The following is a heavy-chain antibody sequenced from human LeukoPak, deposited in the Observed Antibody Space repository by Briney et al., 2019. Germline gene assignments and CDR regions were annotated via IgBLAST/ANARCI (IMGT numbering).Heavy chain of an antibody. CDR1: GFTFSDHY. J-gene: IGHJ3*02. CDR2: SRNKANSYST. V-gene: IGHV3-72*01. CDR3: ARGFNSFDI. Sequence: GVSLRLSCAASGFTFSDHYMDWVRQAPGKGLEWVGRSRNKANSYSTVYAASVTGRFTVSRDESQNSLFLHMNSLKTEDTAVYYCARGFNSFDIWGRGTMVTVSS.